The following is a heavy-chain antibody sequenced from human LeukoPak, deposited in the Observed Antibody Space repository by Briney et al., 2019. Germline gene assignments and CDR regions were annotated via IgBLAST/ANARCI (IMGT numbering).Heavy chain of an antibody. CDR2: MNPNSYGT. J-gene: IGHJ6*02. D-gene: IGHD3-16*01. CDR3: AISTVAGGVMAYGMDV. CDR1: GHTFTNYY. V-gene: IGHV1-2*02. Sequence: ASVKVSCKASGHTFTNYYSHWVRQAPGQGLEWMGWMNPNSYGTNYAEKFQGRVTLTRDMPIRTAYMELSRLRSDDTAVYYCAISTVAGGVMAYGMDVWGQGTTVTVSS.